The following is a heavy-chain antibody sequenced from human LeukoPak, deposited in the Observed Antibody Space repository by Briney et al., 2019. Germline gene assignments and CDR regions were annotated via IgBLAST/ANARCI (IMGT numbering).Heavy chain of an antibody. CDR3: AKDPSIVEPTPSGR. CDR2: IRYDGNKK. Sequence: KTGGSLRLSCAASGFTFSSYGMHWVRQAPGKGLEWVAFIRYDGNKKYYADSVKGRFTISRDNSKNTLYLQMNSLRAEDTAVYYCAKDPSIVEPTPSGRGGQGTLVTVSS. D-gene: IGHD1-26*01. J-gene: IGHJ4*02. CDR1: GFTFSSYG. V-gene: IGHV3-30*02.